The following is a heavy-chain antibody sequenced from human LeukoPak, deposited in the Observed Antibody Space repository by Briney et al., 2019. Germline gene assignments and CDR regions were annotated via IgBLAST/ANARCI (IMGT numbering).Heavy chain of an antibody. CDR3: VRELVVGPAEYFQS. Sequence: GGSLRLPCVASGFRFRNYWMAWIRHAPGRGLECVANINEDGNEKYYLDSVRGRFIISRDNARNSLFLQMNSLRGEDTGVYYCVRELVVGPAEYFQSWGQGTLVAVSS. V-gene: IGHV3-7*01. CDR1: GFRFRNYW. D-gene: IGHD1-26*01. J-gene: IGHJ1*01. CDR2: INEDGNEK.